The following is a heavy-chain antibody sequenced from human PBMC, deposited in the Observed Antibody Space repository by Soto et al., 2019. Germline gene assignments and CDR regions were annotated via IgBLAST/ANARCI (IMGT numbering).Heavy chain of an antibody. J-gene: IGHJ6*02. CDR1: GGSISSIIYC. Sequence: SETLSLTCTVSGGSISSIIYCWGWIRQPPGKGLEWIGNIHYSGSTNYNPSLKSRVTISVDTSKNQFSLKLSSVTAADTAVYYCARVDYGDHYYYYGMDVWGQGTTVTVSS. D-gene: IGHD4-17*01. CDR3: ARVDYGDHYYYYGMDV. CDR2: IHYSGST. V-gene: IGHV4-39*07.